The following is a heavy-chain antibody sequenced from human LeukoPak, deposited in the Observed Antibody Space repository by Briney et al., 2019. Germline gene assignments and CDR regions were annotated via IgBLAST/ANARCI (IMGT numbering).Heavy chain of an antibody. CDR3: ARARARITTIDAFDI. V-gene: IGHV1-69*04. J-gene: IGHJ3*02. CDR1: GGTFSSYA. CDR2: IIPILGIA. D-gene: IGHD3-3*01. Sequence: ASVKVSCKASGGTFSSYAISWVRQAPGQGLEWMGRIIPILGIANYAQKFQGRVTITADKSTSTAYMELSSLRSEDTAVYYCARARARITTIDAFDIWGQGTMVTVSS.